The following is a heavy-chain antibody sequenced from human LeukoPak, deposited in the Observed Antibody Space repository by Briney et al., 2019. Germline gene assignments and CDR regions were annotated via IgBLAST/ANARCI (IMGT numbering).Heavy chain of an antibody. CDR1: GGSISSYY. Sequence: PSETLSLTCTVSGGSISSYYWSWIRQPPGKGLEWIGYIYYSGSTNYNPSLKSRVTISVDTSKNQFSLKLSSVTAADTAVYYCARRSLYYYGMDVWGRGTTVTVSS. D-gene: IGHD2-15*01. V-gene: IGHV4-59*08. CDR3: ARRSLYYYGMDV. CDR2: IYYSGST. J-gene: IGHJ6*02.